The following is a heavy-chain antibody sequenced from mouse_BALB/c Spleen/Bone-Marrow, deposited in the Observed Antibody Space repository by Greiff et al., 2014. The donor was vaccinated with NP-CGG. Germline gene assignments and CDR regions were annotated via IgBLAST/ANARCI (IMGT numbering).Heavy chain of an antibody. V-gene: IGHV3-1*02. D-gene: IGHD1-1*01. J-gene: IGHJ1*01. Sequence: QSGPDLVKPSQSLPLTCTVTGYSITSGYSWHWIRQFPGNKLEWMGYIHYSGSTNYNPSLKSRISITRDTSKNQFFLQLNSVTTEDTAAYYCARRGLDYYGSSYWYFDVWGAGTTVTVSS. CDR1: GYSITSGYS. CDR2: IHYSGST. CDR3: ARRGLDYYGSSYWYFDV.